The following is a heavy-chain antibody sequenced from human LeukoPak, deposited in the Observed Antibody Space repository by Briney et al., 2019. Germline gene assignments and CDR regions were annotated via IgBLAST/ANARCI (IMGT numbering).Heavy chain of an antibody. V-gene: IGHV5-10-1*01. D-gene: IGHD2-21*02. J-gene: IGHJ3*02. CDR1: GYRFTSYW. CDR3: ARRALPPAYCGGDCFDAFDN. Sequence: GESLKIACRGSGYRFTSYWISWVRQMPGKGLEWMGRIDPSDSYTNYSPSFQGHVTISADKSISTAYLQWSSLKASDTAMYYCARRALPPAYCGGDCFDAFDNRGRGTMVTVSS. CDR2: IDPSDSYT.